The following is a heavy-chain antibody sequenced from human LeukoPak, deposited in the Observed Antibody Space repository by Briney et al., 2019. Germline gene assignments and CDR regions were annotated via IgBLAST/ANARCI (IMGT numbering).Heavy chain of an antibody. CDR3: TRSRPGGYFDY. J-gene: IGHJ4*02. CDR2: IYSGGST. D-gene: IGHD1-26*01. V-gene: IGHV3-66*01. Sequence: GGSLRLSCAASGFTFSSYWMSWVRQAPGKGLEWVSVIYSGGSTYYADSVKGRFTISRDNAKNSLYLQMNSLRAEDTAVYYCTRSRPGGYFDYWGQGTLVTVSS. CDR1: GFTFSSYW.